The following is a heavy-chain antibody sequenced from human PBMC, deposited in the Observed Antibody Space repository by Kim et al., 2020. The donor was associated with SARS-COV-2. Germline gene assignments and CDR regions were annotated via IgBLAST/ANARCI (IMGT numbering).Heavy chain of an antibody. CDR1: GGSISSSSYY. Sequence: SETLSLTCTVSGGSISSSSYYWGWIRQPPGKGLEWIGIIYYSGSTYYNPSLKSRVTISVDTSKNQFSLKLSSVTAADTAVYYCARLSSGHFRSWFDPWGQGTLVTVSS. CDR2: IYYSGST. J-gene: IGHJ5*02. CDR3: ARLSSGHFRSWFDP. D-gene: IGHD6-19*01. V-gene: IGHV4-39*01.